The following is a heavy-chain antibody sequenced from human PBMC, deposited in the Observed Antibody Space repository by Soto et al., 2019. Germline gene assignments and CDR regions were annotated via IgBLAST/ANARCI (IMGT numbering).Heavy chain of an antibody. V-gene: IGHV1-69*05. CDR2: IIPIFGTA. Sequence: SVKVSCKASGGTFSTYAIGWVRQAPGQGLEWMGGIIPIFGTADYSPSLKSRVTITKDTSKNQLVLIMTNMDPVDTATYYCAHLPWKQLWPRAPVVYWGQGTPVTVSS. D-gene: IGHD5-18*01. CDR3: AHLPWKQLWPRAPVVY. CDR1: GGTFSTYA. J-gene: IGHJ4*02.